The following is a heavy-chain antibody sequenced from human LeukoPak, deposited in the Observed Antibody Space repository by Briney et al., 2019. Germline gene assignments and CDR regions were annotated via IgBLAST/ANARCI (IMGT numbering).Heavy chain of an antibody. Sequence: SETLSLTCTVSGGSISSGDYYCSWIRQPPGKGLEWIGYIYYSGSTYYNPSLKSRVTISVDTSKNQFSLKLSSVTAADTAVYYCARGDFWSGFYFDYWGQGTLVTVSS. CDR3: ARGDFWSGFYFDY. V-gene: IGHV4-30-4*08. CDR1: GGSISSGDYY. CDR2: IYYSGST. J-gene: IGHJ4*02. D-gene: IGHD3-3*01.